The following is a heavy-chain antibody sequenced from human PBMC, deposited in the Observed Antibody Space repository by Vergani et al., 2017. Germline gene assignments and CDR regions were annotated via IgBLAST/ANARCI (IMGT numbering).Heavy chain of an antibody. CDR2: IGSSGPYI. D-gene: IGHD2/OR15-2a*01. CDR3: ARECHSRGCPNNYGMDV. Sequence: AQLVESGGGLVKPGGSLRLSCAASGFTFSDFSMSWVRQAPGKGLEWVAFIGSSGPYINYADSVKGRFSISRDNTNNSLFLQLRSLRAGDAAVYYCARECHSRGCPNNYGMDVWGQGATVTVSS. CDR1: GFTFSDFS. V-gene: IGHV3-21*06. J-gene: IGHJ6*02.